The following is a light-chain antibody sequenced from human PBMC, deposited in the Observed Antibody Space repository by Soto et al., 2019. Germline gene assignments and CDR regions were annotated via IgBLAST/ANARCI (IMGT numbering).Light chain of an antibody. J-gene: IGKJ1*01. CDR1: QSISSS. CDR3: QPYDRHPPT. V-gene: IGKV1-5*01. CDR2: GAS. Sequence: DIQMTQSPSTLSASVGDRVTITCRASQSISSSLAWYQQKPGKAPKLLIYGASTLESGVPSRFSGSGSGPDFTLTISSLQPEDFATYSCQPYDRHPPTFGQGTKVDI.